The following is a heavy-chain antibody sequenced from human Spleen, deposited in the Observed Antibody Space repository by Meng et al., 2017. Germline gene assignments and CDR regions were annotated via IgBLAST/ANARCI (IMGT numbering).Heavy chain of an antibody. J-gene: IGHJ5*01. CDR3: SRRINTAGGWFDS. CDR1: GGSIGSNSYH. D-gene: IGHD5-18*01. V-gene: IGHV4-39*01. CDR2: IDYSWTT. Sequence: QVQLQQWGAGLLKPSETLSLTCTVSGGSIGSNSYHWGWIRQPPGKGLEWVGTIDYSWTTYSNSSLKSRVTISLDTSRNQFSLKLTSVTAADTAVYYCSRRINTAGGWFDSWGQGTLVTVFS.